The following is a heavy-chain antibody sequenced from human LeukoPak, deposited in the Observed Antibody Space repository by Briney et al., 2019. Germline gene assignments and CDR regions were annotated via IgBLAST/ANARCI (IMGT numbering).Heavy chain of an antibody. D-gene: IGHD6-13*01. CDR1: GFTVSSNY. V-gene: IGHV3-66*01. Sequence: PGGSLRLSCAASGFTVSSNYMSWVRQAPGKGLEWVSVIYSGGSTYYADSVKGRFTISRDNSKNTLYLQMNSLRAEDTAVYYCAKDRGYSSSWYVDYWGQGTLVTVSS. CDR3: AKDRGYSSSWYVDY. CDR2: IYSGGST. J-gene: IGHJ4*02.